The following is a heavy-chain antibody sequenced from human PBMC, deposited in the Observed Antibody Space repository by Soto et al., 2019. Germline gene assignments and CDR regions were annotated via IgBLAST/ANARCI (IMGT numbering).Heavy chain of an antibody. CDR2: IDPSDSYT. J-gene: IGHJ6*02. D-gene: IGHD5-18*01. CDR3: ARLGVGYSYGPGYYYGMDV. V-gene: IGHV5-10-1*01. Sequence: GESLKISCKGSGYSFTSYWISWVRQMPGKGLEWMGRIDPSDSYTNYSPSFQGHVTISADKSISTAYLQWSSLKASDTAMYYCARLGVGYSYGPGYYYGMDVWGQGTTVTVSS. CDR1: GYSFTSYW.